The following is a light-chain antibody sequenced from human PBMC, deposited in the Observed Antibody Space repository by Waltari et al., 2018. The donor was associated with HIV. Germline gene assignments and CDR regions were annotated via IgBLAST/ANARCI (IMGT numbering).Light chain of an antibody. CDR3: QAWDSSAAF. CDR2: EDT. Sequence: SWYPQRPGQSPVLVIFEDTKRPSDIPERFSGSNSGNTATLTISGTQAMDEADYFCQAWDSSAAFFGSGTKVTVL. V-gene: IGLV3-1*01. J-gene: IGLJ1*01.